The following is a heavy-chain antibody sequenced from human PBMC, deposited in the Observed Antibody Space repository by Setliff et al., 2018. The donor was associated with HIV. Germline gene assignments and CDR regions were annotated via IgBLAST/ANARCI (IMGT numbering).Heavy chain of an antibody. CDR1: GGSINDQY. CDR2: IDYSEST. J-gene: IGHJ6*02. CDR3: ARHNVITYGGLLFDCYYYGLDV. V-gene: IGHV4-59*11. D-gene: IGHD3-16*01. Sequence: SETLSLTCTVPGGSINDQYFSWIRQPPGKGLEWIGSIDYSESTKYNPSLNSRGTISLDKPKNELSLKLTSVTAADTAVYYCARHNVITYGGLLFDCYYYGLDVWGHGTTVTVSS.